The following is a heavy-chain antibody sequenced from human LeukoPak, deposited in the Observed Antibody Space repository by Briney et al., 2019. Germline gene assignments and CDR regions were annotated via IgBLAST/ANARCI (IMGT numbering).Heavy chain of an antibody. V-gene: IGHV4-31*03. CDR3: ARVARRVAVAGTLDY. Sequence: SETLSLTCTVSGGSISSGGYYWSWIRQHPGKGLEWIGYIYYSGSTYYNPSLKSRVTISVDTSKNQFSLKLSSVTAADTAVYYCARVARRVAVAGTLDYWGQGTLVTVSS. J-gene: IGHJ4*02. D-gene: IGHD6-19*01. CDR2: IYYSGST. CDR1: GGSISSGGYY.